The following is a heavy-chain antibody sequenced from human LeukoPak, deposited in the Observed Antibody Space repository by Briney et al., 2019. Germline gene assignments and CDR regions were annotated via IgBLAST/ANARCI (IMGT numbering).Heavy chain of an antibody. CDR1: GYTFTSYA. D-gene: IGHD2-15*01. CDR2: INAGNGNT. V-gene: IGHV1-3*01. CDR3: ARVHDPKDAAFDI. J-gene: IGHJ3*02. Sequence: ASVKVSCKASGYTFTSYAMHWVRQAPGQRLEWMGWINAGNGNTKYSQKFQGRVTITRDTSASTAYMELSSLRSEDTAVYYCARVHDPKDAAFDIWGQGTMVTVSS.